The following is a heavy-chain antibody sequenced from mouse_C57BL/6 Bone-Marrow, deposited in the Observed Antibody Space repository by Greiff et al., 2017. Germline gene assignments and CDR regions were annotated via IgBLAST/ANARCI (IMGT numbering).Heavy chain of an antibody. CDR1: GFTITDYY. CDR3: ARYDYDSSYTWFAY. CDR2: IRNKANGYAT. V-gene: IGHV7-3*01. Sequence: EVQLQESGGGLVQPGGSLSLSCAASGFTITDYYMSWVRQPPGKALEWFGFIRNKANGYATESSASVKGRFTIYTANYQSILYLQMNALRAEDSDTYYGARYDYDSSYTWFAYWGQGTLVTVSA. D-gene: IGHD1-1*01. J-gene: IGHJ3*01.